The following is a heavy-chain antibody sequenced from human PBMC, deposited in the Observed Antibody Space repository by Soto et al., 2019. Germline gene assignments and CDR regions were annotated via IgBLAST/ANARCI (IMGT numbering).Heavy chain of an antibody. CDR3: AASRTVTNRFSS. CDR2: ISGSGGST. CDR1: GFTFSSYV. D-gene: IGHD4-17*01. Sequence: EVQLLESGGGLVQPGGSLRLSCAASGFTFSSYVMSWVRQAPGKGLEWVSAISGSGGSTYYADSVKGRFTISRDNSKNTLYLQMNSLRAEDTAVYYCAASRTVTNRFSSWGQGTLVTVSS. V-gene: IGHV3-23*01. J-gene: IGHJ5*02.